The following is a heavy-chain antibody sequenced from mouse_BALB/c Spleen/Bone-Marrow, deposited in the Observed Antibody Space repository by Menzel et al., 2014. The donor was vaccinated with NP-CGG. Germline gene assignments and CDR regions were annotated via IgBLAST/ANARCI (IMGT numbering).Heavy chain of an antibody. CDR3: ARGGGMDY. CDR2: IYPGDGST. CDR1: GYTFTSYY. J-gene: IGHJ4*01. V-gene: IGHV1S56*01. Sequence: VQLVESGPELVKPGASVKMSCKASGYTFTSYYIHWVKQRPGRGLEWIRWIYPGDGSTKYNEKLKGKTTLTADKSSSTAYMWLSRLTSEDSAIYFCARGGGMDYWGQETSVTVSS.